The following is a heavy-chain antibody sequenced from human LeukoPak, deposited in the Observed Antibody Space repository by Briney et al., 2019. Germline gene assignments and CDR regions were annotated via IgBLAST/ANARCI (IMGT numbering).Heavy chain of an antibody. CDR1: GFTFSSYA. V-gene: IGHV3-23*01. CDR2: ISGSGGST. J-gene: IGHJ3*02. D-gene: IGHD2-2*01. CDR3: ARSTGGIVVVPAAYDAFDI. Sequence: GGSLRLSCAAPGFTFSSYAMSWVHQAPGKGLEWVSAISGSGGSTYYADSVKGRFTISRDNAKNSLYLQMNSLRAEDTAVYYCARSTGGIVVVPAAYDAFDIWGQGTMVTVPS.